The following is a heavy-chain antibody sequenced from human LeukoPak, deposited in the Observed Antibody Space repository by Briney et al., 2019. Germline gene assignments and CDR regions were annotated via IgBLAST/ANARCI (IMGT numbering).Heavy chain of an antibody. CDR3: ARDGSGWYDY. V-gene: IGHV3-48*03. J-gene: IGHJ4*02. D-gene: IGHD6-19*01. Sequence: SGGSLRLSCAASGFTFSSYEMNWVRQAPGKGLEWVSYISSSGSTIYSADSVKGRFAISRDNAKNSLYLQMNSLRAEDTAVYYCARDGSGWYDYWGQGTLVTVSS. CDR2: ISSSGSTI. CDR1: GFTFSSYE.